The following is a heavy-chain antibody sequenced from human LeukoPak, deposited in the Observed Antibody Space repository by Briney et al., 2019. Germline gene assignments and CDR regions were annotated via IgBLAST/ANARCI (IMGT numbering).Heavy chain of an antibody. D-gene: IGHD2-15*01. CDR2: ISSSGTTI. CDR3: ARVGVVVAATGNLWFDP. Sequence: GGSLRLSCAATGFSFSSYEMNWVRRAPGKGLEWVSYISSSGTTIYYADFVKGRFAISRDNAKNSLYLQMNSLRAEDTAVYYCARVGVVVAATGNLWFDPWGQGTLVTVSS. CDR1: GFSFSSYE. V-gene: IGHV3-48*03. J-gene: IGHJ5*02.